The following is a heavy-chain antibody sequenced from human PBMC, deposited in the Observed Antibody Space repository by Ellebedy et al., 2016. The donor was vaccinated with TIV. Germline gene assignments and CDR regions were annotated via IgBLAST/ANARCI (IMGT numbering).Heavy chain of an antibody. J-gene: IGHJ5*02. V-gene: IGHV3-21*01. CDR1: GFTFSSYS. D-gene: IGHD3-10*01. CDR3: ARGLVRGVINEEFDP. CDR2: ISSSSSYI. Sequence: PGGSLRLSCAASGFTFSSYSMNWVRQAPGKGLEWVSSISSSSSYIYYADSVKGRFTISRDNAKNSLYLQMNSLRAEDTAVYYCARGLVRGVINEEFDPWGQGTLVTVSS.